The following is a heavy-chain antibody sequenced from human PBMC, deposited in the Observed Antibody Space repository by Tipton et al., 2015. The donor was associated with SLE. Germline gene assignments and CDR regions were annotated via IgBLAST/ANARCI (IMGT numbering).Heavy chain of an antibody. J-gene: IGHJ5*01. D-gene: IGHD1-26*01. CDR2: INYSGTT. CDR1: GGSISSSTYY. CDR3: ARFHLKSYYEFDS. V-gene: IGHV4-39*07. Sequence: TLSLTCTVSGGSISSSTYYWGWIRQPPGKGLEWIGNINYSGTTYYNPSLRSRVTTSVDTSKNQFSLRLTSVTAADTAVYFCARFHLKSYYEFDSWGQGTLVTVSP.